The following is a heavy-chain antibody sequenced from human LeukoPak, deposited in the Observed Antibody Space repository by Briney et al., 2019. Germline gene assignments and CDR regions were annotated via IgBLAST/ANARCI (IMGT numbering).Heavy chain of an antibody. CDR2: IYYSGTT. CDR1: GGSISPYY. D-gene: IGHD6-19*01. J-gene: IGHJ4*02. CDR3: ARDLKIGYNSGWYSFDY. V-gene: IGHV4-59*01. Sequence: SETLSLTCTVSGGSISPYYWSWIRQPPGKGLEWLGYIYYSGTTNYNPSLKSRVTLSVDTSKNQFSLKLISVTAADTAVYYCARDLKIGYNSGWYSFDYWGQGILVTVSS.